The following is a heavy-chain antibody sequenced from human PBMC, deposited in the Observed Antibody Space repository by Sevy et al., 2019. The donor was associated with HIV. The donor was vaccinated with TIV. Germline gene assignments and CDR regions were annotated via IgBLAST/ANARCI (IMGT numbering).Heavy chain of an antibody. CDR1: GFTFSTYS. CDR3: AKGGSGGIDHYGMDV. D-gene: IGHD6-25*01. V-gene: IGHV3-30*02. J-gene: IGHJ6*02. Sequence: GGSLRLSCAASGFTFSTYSMNWVRQAPGKGLEWVAFIRYDGINKYYVDSVKGRSTISRDNSKDTLYLEMKSLRLEDTAIYYCAKGGSGGIDHYGMDVWGQGTTVTVSS. CDR2: IRYDGINK.